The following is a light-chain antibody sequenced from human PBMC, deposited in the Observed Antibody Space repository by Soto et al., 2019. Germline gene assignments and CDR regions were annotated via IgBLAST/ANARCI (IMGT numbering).Light chain of an antibody. CDR2: GAS. J-gene: IGKJ4*01. CDR3: KQYNDWPLT. CDR1: QSLSSN. Sequence: EIVMTQSPDTLSVSPGETATLSCRASQSLSSNLAWYQQKLGQAPRLLIYGASTRATGLPARFSGSGSGTEFTLTISSLQSEDFAVYFCKQYNDWPLTFGGGTKVDIK. V-gene: IGKV3-15*01.